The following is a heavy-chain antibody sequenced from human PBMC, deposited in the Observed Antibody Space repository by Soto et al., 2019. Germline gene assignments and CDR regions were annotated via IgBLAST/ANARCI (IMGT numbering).Heavy chain of an antibody. V-gene: IGHV4-59*08. CDR2: IYYSGST. D-gene: IGHD4-17*01. CDR1: GGSISSYY. J-gene: IGHJ6*03. CDR3: AGATVTGYYYYMDV. Sequence: SETLSLTCTVSGGSISSYYWSWIRQPPGKGLEWIGYIYYSGSTNYNPSLKSRVTISVDTSKNQFSLKLSSVTAADTAVYYCAGATVTGYYYYMDVWGKGTTVTVSS.